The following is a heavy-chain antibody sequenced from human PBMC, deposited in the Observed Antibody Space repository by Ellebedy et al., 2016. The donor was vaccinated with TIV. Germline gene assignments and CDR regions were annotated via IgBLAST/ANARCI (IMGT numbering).Heavy chain of an antibody. CDR3: VTWGQSYGR. D-gene: IGHD3-16*01. CDR2: IAGRTSLI. CDR1: GFNLGAYS. V-gene: IGHV3-48*01. J-gene: IGHJ4*02. Sequence: PGGSLRLSCAGSGFNLGAYSINWVRQAPGKGLEWLSYIAGRTSLIYYADSVKGRFTISRDNSNNTLYLQMTSLRTEDTAVYYCVTWGQSYGRWGQGSLVTISS.